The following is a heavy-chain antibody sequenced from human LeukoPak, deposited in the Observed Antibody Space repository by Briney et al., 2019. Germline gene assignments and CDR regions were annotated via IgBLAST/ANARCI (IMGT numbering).Heavy chain of an antibody. CDR1: GFTFSDYY. D-gene: IGHD2-15*01. CDR2: ISGSGGST. J-gene: IGHJ4*02. V-gene: IGHV3-23*01. Sequence: PGGSLRLSCAASGFTFSDYYMTWLRQAPGKGLEWVSAISGSGGSTYYADSVKGRFTISRDNSKNTLFLQMNSLRAEGTAVYYCAKGVDYCSGGSCPADYWGPGTLVTVSS. CDR3: AKGVDYCSGGSCPADY.